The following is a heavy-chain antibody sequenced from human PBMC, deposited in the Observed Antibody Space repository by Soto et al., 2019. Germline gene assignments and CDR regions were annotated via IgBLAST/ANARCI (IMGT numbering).Heavy chain of an antibody. CDR2: INHSGST. CDR3: ARARKGSGSDYYYHYGMDV. J-gene: IGHJ6*04. D-gene: IGHD3-3*01. CDR1: GGSFSAYY. V-gene: IGHV4-34*01. Sequence: PSETLSLTCSVYGGSFSAYYWSWIRQPPGKGLEWIGEINHSGSTNYNPSLKSRVTISVHTSKNQFSLKLSSVTAADTAVYYCARARKGSGSDYYYHYGMDVWGKGTTVTVSS.